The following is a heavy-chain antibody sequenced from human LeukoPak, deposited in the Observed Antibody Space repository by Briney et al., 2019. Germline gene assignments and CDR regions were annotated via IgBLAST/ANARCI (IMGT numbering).Heavy chain of an antibody. Sequence: GGSLRLSCAASGFIFSNYGMHWVRHSPDKGLEWVTFIRFDGSTQYYADSVKGRFTISRDNSKNTLYLQMNSLRAEDTAVYYCAKDLGIAVAGNGDYWGQGTLVTVSS. D-gene: IGHD6-19*01. V-gene: IGHV3-30*02. CDR1: GFIFSNYG. CDR2: IRFDGSTQ. J-gene: IGHJ4*02. CDR3: AKDLGIAVAGNGDY.